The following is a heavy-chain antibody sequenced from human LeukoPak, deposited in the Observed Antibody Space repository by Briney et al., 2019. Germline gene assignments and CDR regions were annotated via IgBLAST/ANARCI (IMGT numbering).Heavy chain of an antibody. CDR1: GYTFTGYY. CDR3: ARAGEYYDSSGNYYNAFDI. J-gene: IGHJ3*02. V-gene: IGHV1-2*06. CDR2: INPNSGGT. D-gene: IGHD3-22*01. Sequence: ASVKVSCKASGYTFTGYYMHWVRQAPGQGLEWMGRINPNSGGTNYAQKFQGRVTMTRDTSISTAYMELSRLRSDDTAVYYCARAGEYYDSSGNYYNAFDIWGQGTRVTVSS.